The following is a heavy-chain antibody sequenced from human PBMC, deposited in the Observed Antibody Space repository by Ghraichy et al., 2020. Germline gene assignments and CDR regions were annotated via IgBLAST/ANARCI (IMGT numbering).Heavy chain of an antibody. J-gene: IGHJ4*02. CDR2: ISSGSDTI. Sequence: GGSLRLSCAASGFTFSSYSMNWVRQAPGKGLECISYISSGSDTIYYANSVKGRFTISRDNAKNSLYLQMNGLTDEDTAVYYCATGTSSLYYWGQGTLVTVSS. V-gene: IGHV3-48*02. D-gene: IGHD2-2*01. CDR3: ATGTSSLYY. CDR1: GFTFSSYS.